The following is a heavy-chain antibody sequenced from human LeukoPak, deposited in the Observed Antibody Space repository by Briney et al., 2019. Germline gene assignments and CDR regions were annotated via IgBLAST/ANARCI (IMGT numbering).Heavy chain of an antibody. Sequence: SETLSPTCAVYGESFSGYYWGWIRQPPGKGLEWIGEINHSGSINYNPSLKSRVTVSVDTSKNQFSLKLSSVTAADTAVYYCASSYYYGSGSYRPFYFDYWGQGTLVTVSS. CDR1: GESFSGYY. CDR3: ASSYYYGSGSYRPFYFDY. CDR2: INHSGSI. J-gene: IGHJ4*02. D-gene: IGHD3-10*01. V-gene: IGHV4-34*01.